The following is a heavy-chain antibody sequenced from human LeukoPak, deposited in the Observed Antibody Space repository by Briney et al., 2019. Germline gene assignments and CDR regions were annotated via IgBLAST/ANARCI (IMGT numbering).Heavy chain of an antibody. CDR2: IYYSGST. D-gene: IGHD3-10*01. J-gene: IGHJ4*02. V-gene: IGHV4-59*01. CDR3: ARDDMVRGVGN. Sequence: SETLSLTCTVSGGSISSYYWSWIRQPPGKGLEWIGYIYYSGSTNYNPSPKSRVTISVDTSKNQFSLKLSSVTAADTAVYYCARDDMVRGVGNWGQGTLVTVSS. CDR1: GGSISSYY.